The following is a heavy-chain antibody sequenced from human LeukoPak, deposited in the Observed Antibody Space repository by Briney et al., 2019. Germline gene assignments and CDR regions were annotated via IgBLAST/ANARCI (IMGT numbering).Heavy chain of an antibody. CDR2: ISSSSSYI. CDR1: GFTFSSYS. Sequence: GGSLRLSCAASGFTFSSYSMNWVRQAPGKGLEWVSSISSSSSYIYYADSVKGRFTISRDNAKNSLYLQMNSLRAEDTAVYYCARGSSAAAARIWFDPWGQGTLVTVSS. CDR3: ARGSSAAAARIWFDP. D-gene: IGHD6-13*01. V-gene: IGHV3-21*01. J-gene: IGHJ5*02.